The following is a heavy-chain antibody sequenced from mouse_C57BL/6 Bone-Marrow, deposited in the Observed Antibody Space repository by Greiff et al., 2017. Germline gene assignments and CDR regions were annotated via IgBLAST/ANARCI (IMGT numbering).Heavy chain of an antibody. CDR3: ARERYDYYAMDY. D-gene: IGHD2-10*02. Sequence: VKVVESGGGLVKPGGSLKLSCAASGFTFSSYALSWVRQTPEKRLEWVATISDGGSYTYYPDNVKGRFTISRDNAKNNLYLQMSHLKSEDTAMYYCARERYDYYAMDYWGQGTSVTVSS. CDR2: ISDGGSYT. CDR1: GFTFSSYA. J-gene: IGHJ4*01. V-gene: IGHV5-4*01.